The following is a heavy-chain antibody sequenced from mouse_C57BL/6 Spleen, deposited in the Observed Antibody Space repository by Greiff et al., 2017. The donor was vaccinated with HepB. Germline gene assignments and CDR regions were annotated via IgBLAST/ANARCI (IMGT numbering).Heavy chain of an antibody. CDR1: GFSLTTYG. J-gene: IGHJ4*01. V-gene: IGHV2-5*01. D-gene: IGHD2-3*01. CDR2: IWRGGST. Sequence: QVQLQQSGPGLVQPSQSLSITCTVSGFSLTTYGVHWVRQSPGKGLEWLGVIWRGGSTDYNAAFMSRLSITKDNSKSQVFFKMNSLQPDDTAIYYCAKLLDGSYAMDYWGQGTSVTVSS. CDR3: AKLLDGSYAMDY.